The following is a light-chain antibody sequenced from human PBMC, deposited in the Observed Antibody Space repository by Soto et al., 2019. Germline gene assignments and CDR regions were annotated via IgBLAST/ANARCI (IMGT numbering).Light chain of an antibody. CDR3: ETWDSNTRV. CDR2: LEGSGSY. Sequence: QPVLTQSSSASASLGSSVKLTCTLSSGHSSYIIAWHQQQPGKAPRYLMKLEGSGSYNKGSGVPDRFSGSTSGADRYLTISNPQLEDEADYYCETWDSNTRVFGGGTKLTVL. V-gene: IGLV4-60*02. J-gene: IGLJ3*02. CDR1: SGHSSYI.